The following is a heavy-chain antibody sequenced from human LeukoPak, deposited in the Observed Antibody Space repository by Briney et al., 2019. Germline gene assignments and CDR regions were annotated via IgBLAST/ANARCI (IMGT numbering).Heavy chain of an antibody. Sequence: SVKVSCKASGYTFTSYAISWVRQAPGQGLEWMGRIIPILGIANYAQKFQGRVTITADKSTSAAYMELSSLRSEDTAVYYCARDGSGLGSGSYTGWGAFDIWGQGTMVTVSS. D-gene: IGHD1-26*01. CDR2: IIPILGIA. J-gene: IGHJ3*02. CDR3: ARDGSGLGSGSYTGWGAFDI. V-gene: IGHV1-69*04. CDR1: GYTFTSYA.